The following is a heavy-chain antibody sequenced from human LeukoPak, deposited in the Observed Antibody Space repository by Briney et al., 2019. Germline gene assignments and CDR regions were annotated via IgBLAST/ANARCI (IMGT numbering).Heavy chain of an antibody. CDR3: ARLTYDSSGYHHYFDY. CDR1: GYTFTGYY. D-gene: IGHD3-22*01. J-gene: IGHJ4*02. V-gene: IGHV1-2*02. CDR2: INPNSGGT. Sequence: ASVKVSCKASGYTFTGYYMHWVRQAPGQGLEWMGWINPNSGGTNYAQKFQGRVTMTRDTSISTAYMELSRLRSDDTAVYYCARLTYDSSGYHHYFDYWGQGTLVTVS.